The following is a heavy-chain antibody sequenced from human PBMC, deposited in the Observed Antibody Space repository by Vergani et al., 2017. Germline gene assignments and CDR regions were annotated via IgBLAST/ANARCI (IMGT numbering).Heavy chain of an antibody. CDR3: ARLVSDDSSGYPNIHFDY. CDR1: GGSFSGYY. Sequence: QVQLQQWGAGLLKPSETLSLTCAVYGGSFSGYYWGWIRQPPGKGLEWIGSIYHSGSTYYNPSLKSRVTISVDTSKNQFSLKRSSVTAADTAVYYCARLVSDDSSGYPNIHFDYWGQGTLVTVSS. CDR2: IYHSGST. J-gene: IGHJ4*02. V-gene: IGHV4-34*01. D-gene: IGHD3-22*01.